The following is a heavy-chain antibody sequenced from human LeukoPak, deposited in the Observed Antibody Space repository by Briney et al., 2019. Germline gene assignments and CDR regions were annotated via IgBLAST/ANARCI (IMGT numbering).Heavy chain of an antibody. CDR2: ISSSSSTI. CDR3: ARATDFWSGYPDY. Sequence: PGGSLRLSCAASGFTFSSYSMNWVRQAPGEGLEWVSYISSSSSTIFYADSVKGRFTISRDNAKNSLYLQMNSLRAEDTAVYYCARATDFWSGYPDYWGQGTLVTVSS. D-gene: IGHD3-3*01. J-gene: IGHJ4*02. CDR1: GFTFSSYS. V-gene: IGHV3-48*04.